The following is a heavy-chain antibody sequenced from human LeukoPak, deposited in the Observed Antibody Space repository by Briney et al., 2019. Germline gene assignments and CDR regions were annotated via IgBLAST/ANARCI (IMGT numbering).Heavy chain of an antibody. D-gene: IGHD2/OR15-2a*01. Sequence: GGSLRLSCAASGFTFNSYWMHWVRQVPGKGLVWVSRIRSDGSDERYAEAVKGRFTISRDNAKNTLYLQMNSLRDEDTAVYYCARDWFHAIDYWGQGTLVTVSS. J-gene: IGHJ4*02. V-gene: IGHV3-74*01. CDR3: ARDWFHAIDY. CDR2: IRSDGSDE. CDR1: GFTFNSYW.